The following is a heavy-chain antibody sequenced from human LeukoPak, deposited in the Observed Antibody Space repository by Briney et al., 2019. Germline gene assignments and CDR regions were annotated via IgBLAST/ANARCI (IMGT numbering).Heavy chain of an antibody. CDR1: GFTFSSYG. D-gene: IGHD3-10*01. J-gene: IGHJ4*02. Sequence: GGSLRLSCAASGFTFSSYGMHWVRQAPGKGLEWVAFIRYDGSNKYYADSVKGRFTISRDNSKNTLYLQMNSLRAEDTAVYYCAKAPREVRVSSHYYFDYWGQGTLVTVSS. CDR3: AKAPREVRVSSHYYFDY. V-gene: IGHV3-30*02. CDR2: IRYDGSNK.